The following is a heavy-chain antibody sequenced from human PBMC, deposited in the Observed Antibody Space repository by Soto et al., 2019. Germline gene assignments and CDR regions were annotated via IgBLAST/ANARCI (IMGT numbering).Heavy chain of an antibody. J-gene: IGHJ4*02. Sequence: KASETLSLTCTVSGGSISSGGYYWGWIRQPPGKGLEWIGSIYYSGSTYYNPSLKSRVTISLDTSKSQFSLKLSSVTAADTAVYYCARRPQWELGNFDYWGLGTLVTVSS. CDR3: ARRPQWELGNFDY. D-gene: IGHD1-26*01. V-gene: IGHV4-39*01. CDR2: IYYSGST. CDR1: GGSISSGGYY.